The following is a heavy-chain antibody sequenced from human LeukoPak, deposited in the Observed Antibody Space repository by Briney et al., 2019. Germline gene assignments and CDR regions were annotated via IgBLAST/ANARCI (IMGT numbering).Heavy chain of an antibody. Sequence: ASVKVSCTAPGGTFSSYAISWVRQAPGQGLEWVGWVSGYNHNTNYAHKLQGRVTMTTDTSTSTAYMELRSLTSDDTAMYYCARGGGRDSGRENDYWGQGTLVTVSS. D-gene: IGHD1-26*01. CDR1: GGTFSSYA. V-gene: IGHV1-18*01. CDR2: VSGYNHNT. J-gene: IGHJ4*02. CDR3: ARGGGRDSGRENDY.